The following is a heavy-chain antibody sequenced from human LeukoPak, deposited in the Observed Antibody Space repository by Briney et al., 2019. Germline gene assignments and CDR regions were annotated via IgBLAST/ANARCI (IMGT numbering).Heavy chain of an antibody. D-gene: IGHD3/OR15-3a*01. CDR3: ARELGTYFDY. J-gene: IGHJ4*02. V-gene: IGHV4-59*01. CDR1: GGSISSYY. CDR2: IYCSGST. Sequence: PSQTLSLTCTVSGGSISSYYWSWIRQPPGKGLEWIGYIYCSGSTNYNPSLKSRVTISVDTSKNQFSLKLSSVTAADTAVYYCARELGTYFDYWGQGTLVTVSS.